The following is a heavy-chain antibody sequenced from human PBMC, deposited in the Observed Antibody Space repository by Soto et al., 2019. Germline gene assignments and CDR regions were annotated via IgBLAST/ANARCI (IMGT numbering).Heavy chain of an antibody. CDR3: ARAAIACGSGSCYNHYYYALDV. Sequence: SETLSLTCTVSGGSISTKDFLWSWIRQSPGKGLEWIGYIYYSGGTYYNPSLTSRVSFSVDTSKSQFSLKLTSVTVADTALYYCARAAIACGSGSCYNHYYYALDVWGRGTTVTVSS. J-gene: IGHJ6*02. D-gene: IGHD2-2*02. CDR1: GGSISTKDFL. CDR2: IYYSGGT. V-gene: IGHV4-30-4*01.